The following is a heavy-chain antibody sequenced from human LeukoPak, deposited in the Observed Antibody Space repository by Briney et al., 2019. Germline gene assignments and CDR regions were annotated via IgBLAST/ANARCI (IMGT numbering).Heavy chain of an antibody. Sequence: SETLSLTCSVSGASISRYYWTWIRQPVGKGLEWFGRLYTNGTVNYNPSLRSRVTMSRDTSRNQFSLKLTSVTAADTAVYYCARLLGSSGYAGDWYFDLWGPGALVTVSS. CDR3: ARLLGSSGYAGDWYFDL. D-gene: IGHD3-22*01. CDR2: LYTNGTV. V-gene: IGHV4-4*07. J-gene: IGHJ2*01. CDR1: GASISRYY.